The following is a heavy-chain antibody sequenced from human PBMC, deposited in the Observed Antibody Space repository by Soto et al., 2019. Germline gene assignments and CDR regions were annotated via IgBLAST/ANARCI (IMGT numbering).Heavy chain of an antibody. D-gene: IGHD3-9*01. CDR1: GFAFSTYG. CDR3: XXGTGYWGLSDY. CDR2: IWADGSRQ. J-gene: IGHJ4*02. Sequence: QVQLVESGGGVIQPGKSLRLSCSASGFAFSTYGMHWVRQAPGKGLEWVAVIWADGSRQFYGDSVKGRFTISRDNSKXXXXXXXXXXXXXXXXXXXXXXGTGYWGLSDYWGQGTLVTVSS. V-gene: IGHV3-33*08.